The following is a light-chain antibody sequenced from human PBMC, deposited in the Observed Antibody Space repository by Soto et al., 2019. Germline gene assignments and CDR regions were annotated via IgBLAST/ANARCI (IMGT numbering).Light chain of an antibody. CDR2: DAS. CDR1: QSISHW. V-gene: IGKV1-5*01. J-gene: IGKJ1*01. CDR3: QQYSSYPWT. Sequence: DIQMTQSPSTLSASVGDSVTITCRASQSISHWLAWFQQKPGKAPELLIYDASFLESGAASRFSGSGYGTEFTLTISTLQPDDFATYHCQQYSSYPWTFGQGTKVDIK.